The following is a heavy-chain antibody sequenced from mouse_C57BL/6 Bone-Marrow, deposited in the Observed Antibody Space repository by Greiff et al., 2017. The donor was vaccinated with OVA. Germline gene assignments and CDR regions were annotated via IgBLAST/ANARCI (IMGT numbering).Heavy chain of an antibody. V-gene: IGHV14-2*01. CDR2: IYPVDGAT. CDR3: ARGGYWYFDV. Sequence: EVQLQQSGAELVKPGASVKLSCQASGYTFTDYFMHWVKQRPEQGLEWIGRIYPVDGATKYNQKFQGKATLTADTSSSTAYMQLSSLTSEDSAVYYCARGGYWYFDVWGTGTTVTVSS. CDR1: GYTFTDYF. J-gene: IGHJ1*03. D-gene: IGHD1-1*02.